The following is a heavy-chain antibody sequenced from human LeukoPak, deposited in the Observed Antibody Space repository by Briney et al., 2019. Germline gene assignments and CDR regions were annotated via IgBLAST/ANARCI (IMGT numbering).Heavy chain of an antibody. CDR1: GFNFSDYY. Sequence: GGSLRLSCVASGFNFSDYYMNWIRQSPGKGLEWISYMSSRSGIIYYADSVKGRFTISRDNAKNTLYLQMNSLRVEDTAVYYCTSDLTGYDDFWGQGTLVTVSS. V-gene: IGHV3-11*04. J-gene: IGHJ4*02. CDR2: MSSRSGII. D-gene: IGHD5-12*01. CDR3: TSDLTGYDDF.